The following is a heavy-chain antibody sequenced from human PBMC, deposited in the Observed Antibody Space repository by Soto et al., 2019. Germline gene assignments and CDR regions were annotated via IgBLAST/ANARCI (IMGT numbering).Heavy chain of an antibody. J-gene: IGHJ4*03. CDR1: GYTFTSYA. CDR2: INAGNGNT. Sequence: SVKVSCKASGYTFTSYAMHWVRQAPGQRLEWMGWINAGNGNTKYSQKFQGRVTITRDTSASTAYMELSSLRSEDTAVYYCARSIVVVTALDYWGQGTTVTVSS. V-gene: IGHV1-3*01. D-gene: IGHD2-21*02. CDR3: ARSIVVVTALDY.